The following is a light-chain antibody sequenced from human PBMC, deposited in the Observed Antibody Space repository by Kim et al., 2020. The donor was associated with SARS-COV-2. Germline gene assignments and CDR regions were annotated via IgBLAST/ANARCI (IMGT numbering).Light chain of an antibody. J-gene: IGKJ1*01. V-gene: IGKV1-9*01. CDR3: QQLYSYPRT. CDR2: PAT. Sequence: DIQLTQSPSFLSASVGDRVTITCRASQGISGFLGWYQQKPGKAPEVLIYPATTLQSGVPPRFSGSGSGTEFTLTISSLQPEDSATYYCQQLYSYPRTFGQGTKVEIK. CDR1: QGISGF.